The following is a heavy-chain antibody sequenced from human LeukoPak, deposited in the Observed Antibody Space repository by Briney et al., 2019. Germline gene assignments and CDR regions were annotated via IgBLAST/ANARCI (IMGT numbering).Heavy chain of an antibody. Sequence: ASVKVSCKASGYTFTSYGVTWLRQAPGQGLEWMGWINPNSGGTNYAQKFQGRVTMTRDTSISTAYMELSRLRSDDTAVYYCARGSSEYSSSWYYFDYWGQGTLVTVSS. CDR3: ARGSSEYSSSWYYFDY. D-gene: IGHD6-13*01. CDR1: GYTFTSYG. J-gene: IGHJ4*02. V-gene: IGHV1-2*02. CDR2: INPNSGGT.